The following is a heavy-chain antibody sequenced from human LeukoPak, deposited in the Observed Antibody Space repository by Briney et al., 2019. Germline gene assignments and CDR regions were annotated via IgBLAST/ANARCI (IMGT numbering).Heavy chain of an antibody. CDR2: IKQDGSEK. J-gene: IGHJ4*02. V-gene: IGHV3-7*01. CDR3: ARDRQIAY. Sequence: HPGGSLRLSCAASGFTFSNYWLTWVRQAPGQGLEWVANIKQDGSEKHYVDSVKGRFTISRDNAKNSLYLQMNSLRAEDTAVYYCARDRQIAYWGQGTMVTVSS. CDR1: GFTFSNYW.